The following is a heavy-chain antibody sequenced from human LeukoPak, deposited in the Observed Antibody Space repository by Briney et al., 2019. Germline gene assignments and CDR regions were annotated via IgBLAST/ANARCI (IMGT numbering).Heavy chain of an antibody. J-gene: IGHJ4*02. Sequence: ASVKVSCKASGYTFTGYYMHWVRQAPGQGLEWMGWINPNSGGTNYAQKFQGRVTMTRDTSISTAYMELSRLRSDDTAVYYCARPEEMATIPALDYWGQGTLVTVSS. CDR1: GYTFTGYY. D-gene: IGHD5-12*01. CDR3: ARPEEMATIPALDY. V-gene: IGHV1-2*02. CDR2: INPNSGGT.